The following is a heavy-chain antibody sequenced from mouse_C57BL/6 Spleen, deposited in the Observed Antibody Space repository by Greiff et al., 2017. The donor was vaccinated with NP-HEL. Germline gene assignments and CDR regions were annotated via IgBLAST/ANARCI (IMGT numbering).Heavy chain of an antibody. CDR2: ISSGSSTF. Sequence: EVKLVESGGGLVKPGGSLKLSCAASGFTFSDYGMHWVRQAPEKGLEWVAYISSGSSTFYYADTVKGRFTISRDNAKNTLFLQMTSLRSEDTAMYYCARNGSPFDYWGQGTTLTVSS. CDR1: GFTFSDYG. V-gene: IGHV5-17*01. CDR3: ARNGSPFDY. J-gene: IGHJ2*01. D-gene: IGHD1-1*01.